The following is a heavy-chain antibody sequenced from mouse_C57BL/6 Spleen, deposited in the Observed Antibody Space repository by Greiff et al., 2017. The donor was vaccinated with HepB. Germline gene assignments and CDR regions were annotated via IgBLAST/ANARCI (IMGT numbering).Heavy chain of an antibody. J-gene: IGHJ3*01. CDR3: ARDHSRRAY. CDR1: GFTFSSYA. Sequence: EVKLMESGGGLVKPGGSLKLSCAASGFTFSSYAMSWVRQTPEKRLEWVATISDGGSYTYYPDNVKGRFTISRDNAKNNLYLQMSHLKSEDTAMYYCARDHSRRAYWGQGTLVTVSA. CDR2: ISDGGSYT. V-gene: IGHV5-4*01.